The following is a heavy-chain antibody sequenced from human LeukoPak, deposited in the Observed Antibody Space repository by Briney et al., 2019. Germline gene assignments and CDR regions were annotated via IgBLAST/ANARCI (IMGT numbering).Heavy chain of an antibody. Sequence: GGSLKLSCAASGFTFSSYSMNWVRQAPGKGLEWVSSISSSSSYIYYADSVKGRFTISRDNAKNSLYLQMNSLRAEDTAVYYCARDTGAYYDSGGLDYWGQGTLVTVSS. D-gene: IGHD3-22*01. J-gene: IGHJ4*02. CDR1: GFTFSSYS. CDR3: ARDTGAYYDSGGLDY. CDR2: ISSSSSYI. V-gene: IGHV3-21*01.